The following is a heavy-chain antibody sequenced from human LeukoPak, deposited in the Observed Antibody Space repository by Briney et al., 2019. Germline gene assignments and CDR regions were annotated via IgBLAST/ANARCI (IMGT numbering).Heavy chain of an antibody. J-gene: IGHJ4*02. CDR3: ARAHPPPLDHEGGFDY. V-gene: IGHV4-34*01. Sequence: SETLSLTCTVSGGSISSYYWSWLRQPPGKGLEWIGEINHSGSTNYNPSLKSRVTISVDTSKNQFSLKLSSVTAADTAVYYCARAHPPPLDHEGGFDYWGQGTLVTVSS. D-gene: IGHD3-16*01. CDR1: GGSISSYY. CDR2: INHSGST.